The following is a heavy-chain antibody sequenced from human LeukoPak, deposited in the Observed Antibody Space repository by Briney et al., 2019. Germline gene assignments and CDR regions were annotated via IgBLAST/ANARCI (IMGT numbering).Heavy chain of an antibody. V-gene: IGHV3-48*01. Sequence: GGSLRLSCAASGFTFSSYSMNWVRQAPGKGLEWVSYISSSSSTIYYADSVKGRFSISRDTSKNTLHLQMNSLRAEDTAVYYCATWPISWYGEDSWGQGTLVTVSS. CDR2: ISSSSSTI. CDR3: ATWPISWYGEDS. CDR1: GFTFSSYS. D-gene: IGHD6-13*01. J-gene: IGHJ4*02.